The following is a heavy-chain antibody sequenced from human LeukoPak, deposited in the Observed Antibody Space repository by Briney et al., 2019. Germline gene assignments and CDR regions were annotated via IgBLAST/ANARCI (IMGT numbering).Heavy chain of an antibody. CDR2: IRYDGSLI. V-gene: IGHV3-30*02. J-gene: IGHJ5*02. Sequence: GGSLRLSCAASGFTFNTNAMHWVRQAPGKGLEWVAFIRYDGSLIYYAGSVKGRFTISRDNSKNTLYLQMNSLRTEDTAVYYCAKGDDYGSNTRLPKFNWFDPWGQGTLVTVSS. CDR3: AKGDDYGSNTRLPKFNWFDP. CDR1: GFTFNTNA. D-gene: IGHD4/OR15-4a*01.